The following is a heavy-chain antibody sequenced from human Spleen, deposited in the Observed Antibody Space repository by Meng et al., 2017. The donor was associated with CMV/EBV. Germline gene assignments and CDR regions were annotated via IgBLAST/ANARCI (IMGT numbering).Heavy chain of an antibody. D-gene: IGHD1-26*01. CDR3: TSYSGTY. CDR2: IKSKTDDGTI. J-gene: IGHJ4*02. Sequence: GESLKISCAASGFTFSHAWMSWVRQAPGKGLEWVGRIKSKTDDGTIDYAAPVKGRFTISRDDSKNTLFLQMNSLKTEDTAVYYCTSYSGTYWGPGTLVTVSS. V-gene: IGHV3-15*01. CDR1: GFTFSHAW.